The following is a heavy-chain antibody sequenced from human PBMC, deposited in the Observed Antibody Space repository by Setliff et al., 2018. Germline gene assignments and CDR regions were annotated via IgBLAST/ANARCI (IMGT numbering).Heavy chain of an antibody. CDR2: IYYSGST. CDR1: GGSISSSSYY. D-gene: IGHD6-13*01. V-gene: IGHV4-39*07. J-gene: IGHJ6*02. CDR3: ARDESSSYLYGMDV. Sequence: SETLSLTCTVSGGSISSSSYYWGWIRQPPGKGLEWIGSIYYSGSTYYNPSLKSRVTISVDTSKNQFSLKLSSVTAADTAVYYCARDESSSYLYGMDVWGQGTTVTVSS.